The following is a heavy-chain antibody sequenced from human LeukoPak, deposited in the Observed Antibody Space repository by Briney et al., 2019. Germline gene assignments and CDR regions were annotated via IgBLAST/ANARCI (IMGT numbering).Heavy chain of an antibody. Sequence: ASVKVSCKASGYTFTIYGISWVRQAPGQGLEWMGWISAYNGNTNYAQKLQGRVTMTTDTSTSTAYMELRSLRSDDTAVYYCARDGYYDILTGCYPDYWGQGTLVTVSS. CDR1: GYTFTIYG. CDR3: ARDGYYDILTGCYPDY. D-gene: IGHD3-9*01. J-gene: IGHJ4*02. V-gene: IGHV1-18*01. CDR2: ISAYNGNT.